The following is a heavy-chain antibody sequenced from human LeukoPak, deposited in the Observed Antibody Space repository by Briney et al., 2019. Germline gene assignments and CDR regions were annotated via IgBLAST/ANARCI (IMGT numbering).Heavy chain of an antibody. CDR3: IVLAVAGTFGFDY. Sequence: GGSLRLSCAASGFTFSDYYMSWIRQAPGKGLEWVSYISSSGSTIYYADSVKGRFTISRDNAKNSLSLQMNSLRAEDTAVYYCIVLAVAGTFGFDYWGQGTLVTVSS. CDR2: ISSSGSTI. V-gene: IGHV3-11*04. D-gene: IGHD6-19*01. J-gene: IGHJ4*02. CDR1: GFTFSDYY.